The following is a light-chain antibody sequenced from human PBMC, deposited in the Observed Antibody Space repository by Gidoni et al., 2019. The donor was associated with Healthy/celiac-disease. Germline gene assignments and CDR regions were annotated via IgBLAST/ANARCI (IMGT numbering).Light chain of an antibody. V-gene: IGKV1-39*01. J-gene: IGKJ4*01. CDR1: QSISSY. Sequence: EIQMTQSPSSLSASVGDRVTITCRASQSISSYLNWYQQKPGKAPKLLIYASSSLQSGVPSRFNGSGSGTDFTLTISSLQPEDFATYYCQQSYSTPLLTFGGGTKVEIK. CDR3: QQSYSTPLLT. CDR2: ASS.